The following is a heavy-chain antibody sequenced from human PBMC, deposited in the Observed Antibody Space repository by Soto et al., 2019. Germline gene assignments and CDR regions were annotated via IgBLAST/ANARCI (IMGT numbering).Heavy chain of an antibody. CDR1: GFTFSDYY. V-gene: IGHV3-11*06. J-gene: IGHJ5*02. D-gene: IGHD5-12*01. CDR2: ISSSGSYT. Sequence: PGGSLRLSCAASGFTFSDYYMSWIRQAPGKGLEWVSHISSSGSYTNYADSVKGRFTISRDNAKNSLYLQMNSLRAEDTAVYYCARLGEMATITPPWGQGTLVTVSS. CDR3: ARLGEMATITPP.